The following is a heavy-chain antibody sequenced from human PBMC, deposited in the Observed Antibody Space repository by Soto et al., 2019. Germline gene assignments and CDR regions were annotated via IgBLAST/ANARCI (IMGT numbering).Heavy chain of an antibody. CDR2: ISYDGSNK. J-gene: IGHJ6*01. Sequence: QVQLVESGGGVVQPGRSLRLSCAASGFTFSSYGMHWVRQAPGKGLEWVAVISYDGSNKYYADSVKGRFTISRDNSKNTLYLQMNSLRAEDTAVYYCAKEGVVGADYYYYGMDVW. CDR3: AKEGVVGADYYYYGMDV. D-gene: IGHD1-26*01. CDR1: GFTFSSYG. V-gene: IGHV3-30*18.